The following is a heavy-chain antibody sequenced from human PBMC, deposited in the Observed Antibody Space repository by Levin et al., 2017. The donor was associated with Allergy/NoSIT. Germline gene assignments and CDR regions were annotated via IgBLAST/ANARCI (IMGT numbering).Heavy chain of an antibody. D-gene: IGHD6-19*01. CDR3: AYDSSGWLASSMDV. J-gene: IGHJ6*02. CDR2: IVVGSGNT. V-gene: IGHV1-58*01. Sequence: ASVKVSCKASGFTFTSSAVQWVRQARGQRLEWIGWIVVGSGNTNYAQKFQERVTITRDMSTSTAYMELSSLRSEDTAVYYCAYDSSGWLASSMDVWGQGTTVTVSS. CDR1: GFTFTSSA.